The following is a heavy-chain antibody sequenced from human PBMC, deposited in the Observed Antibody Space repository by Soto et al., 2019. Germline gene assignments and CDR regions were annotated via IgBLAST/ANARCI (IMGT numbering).Heavy chain of an antibody. CDR3: ARAYSDAFDI. CDR1: RFTFSDYY. J-gene: IGHJ3*02. Sequence: QVQLVESGGGLVKPGGSLRLSCAASRFTFSDYYMTWIRQAPGKGLEWVSYISSSGTGIYYPDSVKGRFTISRDNAKNSLDLQMSSLRAEDTAVYYCARAYSDAFDIWGQGTMVTVSS. V-gene: IGHV3-11*01. CDR2: ISSSGTGI. D-gene: IGHD2-15*01.